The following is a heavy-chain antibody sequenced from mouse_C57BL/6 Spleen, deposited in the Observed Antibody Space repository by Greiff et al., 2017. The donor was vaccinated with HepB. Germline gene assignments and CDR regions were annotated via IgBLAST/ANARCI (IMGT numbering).Heavy chain of an antibody. V-gene: IGHV1-50*01. CDR2: IDPSDSYT. D-gene: IGHD3-2*02. Sequence: QVQLQQPGAELVKPGASVKLSCKASGYTFTSYWMQWVKQRPGQGLEWIGEIDPSDSYTNYNQKFKGKATLTVDTSSSTAYMQLSSLTSEDSAVYYCARNEQDSSGFAYWGQGTLVTVSA. CDR1: GYTFTSYW. CDR3: ARNEQDSSGFAY. J-gene: IGHJ3*01.